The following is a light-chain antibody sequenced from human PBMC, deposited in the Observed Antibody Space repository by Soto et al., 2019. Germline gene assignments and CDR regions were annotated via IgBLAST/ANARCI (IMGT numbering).Light chain of an antibody. CDR1: SSDVGLYNL. CDR2: EGT. J-gene: IGLJ2*01. Sequence: QSALTQPASVSGSHGQSITISCIGSSSDVGLYNLVSWYQLHPGRAPKLMIYEGTMRPSGVSDRFSGSRSGNTASLTISGLQAEDEAEYYCCSFTVRSTMVFGGGTKVTVL. V-gene: IGLV2-23*01. CDR3: CSFTVRSTMV.